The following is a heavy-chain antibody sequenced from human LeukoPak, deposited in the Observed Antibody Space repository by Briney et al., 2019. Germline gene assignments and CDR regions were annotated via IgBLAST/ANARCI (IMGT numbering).Heavy chain of an antibody. CDR3: AIPQASSSWAVFDY. D-gene: IGHD6-13*01. Sequence: PGGSLRLSCAASGFTFSSYAMSWVRQAPGKGLEWVSAISGSGGSTYYADSVKGRFTISRDSSKNTLYLQMNSLRAEDTAVYYCAIPQASSSWAVFDYWGQGTLVTVSS. CDR1: GFTFSSYA. CDR2: ISGSGGST. J-gene: IGHJ4*02. V-gene: IGHV3-23*01.